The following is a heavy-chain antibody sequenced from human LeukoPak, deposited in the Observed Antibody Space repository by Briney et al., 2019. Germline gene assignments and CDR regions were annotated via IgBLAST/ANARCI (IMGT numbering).Heavy chain of an antibody. Sequence: GGSLRLSCAASGFTFSSYSMNWVRQAPGKGLEWVSSISRSSSYIYYEDSVQGRFTISRDNATNSLYLQMNSLRAEDTAVYYCVGDYDILTGYFDYWGQGTLVTVSS. CDR3: VGDYDILTGYFDY. D-gene: IGHD3-9*01. V-gene: IGHV3-21*01. CDR1: GFTFSSYS. J-gene: IGHJ4*02. CDR2: ISRSSSYI.